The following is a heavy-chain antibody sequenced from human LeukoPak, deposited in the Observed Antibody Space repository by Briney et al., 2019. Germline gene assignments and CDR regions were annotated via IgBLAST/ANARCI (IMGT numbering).Heavy chain of an antibody. CDR1: GGTFSSYA. J-gene: IGHJ5*02. Sequence: ASVKVSCKASGGTFSSYAISWVRQAPGQGLEWMGKINPSGGSTTYAQKFQGRVTMTRDTSTSTVYMELSSLKSEDTAVYYCARDSATSVTTWFDPWGQGTLVTVSS. V-gene: IGHV1-46*01. CDR3: ARDSATSVTTWFDP. CDR2: INPSGGST. D-gene: IGHD4-17*01.